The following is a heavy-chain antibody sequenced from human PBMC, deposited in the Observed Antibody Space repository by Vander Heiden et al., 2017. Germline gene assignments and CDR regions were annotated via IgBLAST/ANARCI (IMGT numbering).Heavy chain of an antibody. J-gene: IGHJ6*02. CDR2: INWNSGRI. CDR3: IKETSAGGADV. Sequence: ELKLVESGGDLVQPGGSLRLAGAAYGFTFPDYHMHWVRQVPGNGLQWVSGINWNSGRIGYADSVKGRFTISRDNAKNSLYLQMNSLRGEDTALYYCIKETSAGGADVWGQGTTVTVSS. D-gene: IGHD1-26*01. V-gene: IGHV3-9*01. CDR1: GFTFPDYH.